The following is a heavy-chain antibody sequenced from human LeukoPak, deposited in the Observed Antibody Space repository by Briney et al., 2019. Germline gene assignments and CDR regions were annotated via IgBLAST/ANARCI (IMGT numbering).Heavy chain of an antibody. J-gene: IGHJ4*02. Sequence: GGSLRLSCAASGVTVSSNYMNWVRQAPGKGREWGSVLYSGGSTYYADSVKGRFTISRDNSKNTLYLQMNSLRAEDTAVYYCARETYYYTSGSYSDWGQGTLVTVSS. CDR3: ARETYYYTSGSYSD. D-gene: IGHD3-10*01. CDR1: GVTVSSNY. V-gene: IGHV3-53*01. CDR2: LYSGGST.